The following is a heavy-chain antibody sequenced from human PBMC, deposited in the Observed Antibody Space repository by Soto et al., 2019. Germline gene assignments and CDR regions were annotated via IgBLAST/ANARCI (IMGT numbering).Heavy chain of an antibody. Sequence: SETLSLTCSVSGGSVSVYYWSWIRQPAGKGLEWIGRIYNHGRSTKYNPSLKSRVTMSVDTXPNQFSLTMRFVTAADTAVYYCARWEFGGIVNWGRGTMETVSS. CDR2: IYNHGRST. CDR1: GGSVSVYY. V-gene: IGHV4-4*07. D-gene: IGHD1-26*01. CDR3: ARWEFGGIVN. J-gene: IGHJ4*02.